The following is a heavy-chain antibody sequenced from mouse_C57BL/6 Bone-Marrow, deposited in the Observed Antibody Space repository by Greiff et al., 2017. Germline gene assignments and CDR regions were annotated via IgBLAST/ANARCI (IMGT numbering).Heavy chain of an antibody. Sequence: VKLQESGPGLVQPSQSLSITCTVSGFSLTSYGVHWVRQSPGKGLEWLGEICSGGSTDYNAAFISRLSISKDNSKSKIFFKMNSLQADDTAIYYCARAYYSNWGFAYWGQGTLVTVSA. CDR2: ICSGGST. V-gene: IGHV2-2*01. CDR1: GFSLTSYG. J-gene: IGHJ3*01. D-gene: IGHD2-5*01. CDR3: ARAYYSNWGFAY.